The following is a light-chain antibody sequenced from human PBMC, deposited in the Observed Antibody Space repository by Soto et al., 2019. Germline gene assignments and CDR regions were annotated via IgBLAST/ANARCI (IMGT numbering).Light chain of an antibody. CDR3: QSYGSSLSGYV. J-gene: IGLJ1*01. Sequence: QSALTQPPSVSGAPGQRVTISCNGSSSNIGAVYDIHWYQQLPGTAPKLLIYGDSNRPSGVPDRFSGSKSGTSASLAITGLQAEDEADYYCQSYGSSLSGYVFGTGTKVTVL. CDR1: SSNIGAVYD. CDR2: GDS. V-gene: IGLV1-40*01.